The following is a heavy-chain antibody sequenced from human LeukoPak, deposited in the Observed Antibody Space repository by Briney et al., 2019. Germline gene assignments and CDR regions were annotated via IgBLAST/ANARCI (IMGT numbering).Heavy chain of an antibody. Sequence: GGSLRLSCAASGFSFSDYWMSWVRQAPGKGLEWVANVKPDGSEKYYVDSVKGRFTISRDNARNSLYLQMDSLRAEDTAVYYCANLWEMGYWGQGTLVTVSS. CDR2: VKPDGSEK. J-gene: IGHJ4*02. D-gene: IGHD5-24*01. V-gene: IGHV3-7*01. CDR1: GFSFSDYW. CDR3: ANLWEMGY.